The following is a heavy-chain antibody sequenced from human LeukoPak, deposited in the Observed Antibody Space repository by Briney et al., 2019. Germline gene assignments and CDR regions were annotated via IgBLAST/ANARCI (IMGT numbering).Heavy chain of an antibody. CDR3: AREGGRRRASNFDWLDP. CDR1: GFTFSAYT. V-gene: IGHV3-21*06. CDR2: VSSNSAYI. D-gene: IGHD3-16*01. Sequence: GGSLRLSCAASGFTFSAYTMNWVRQAPGKGLEWVSAVSSNSAYIYYADSLRGRFTISRDNAKSLLYLQINSLRADDTAVYYCAREGGRRRASNFDWLDPWGQGTLVTVSS. J-gene: IGHJ5*02.